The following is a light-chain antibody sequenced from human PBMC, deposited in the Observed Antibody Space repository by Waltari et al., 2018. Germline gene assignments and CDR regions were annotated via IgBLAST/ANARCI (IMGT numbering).Light chain of an antibody. J-gene: IGKJ5*01. CDR1: RGAGSF. CDR2: DTS. Sequence: EIVLTQSPATLSLSPGASASLPCRTSRGAGSFLAWYQQKPGQTPRLLIYDTSKRATGIPARFSGSGSGADFTLTISSLEPADFAVYYCQQRDNWPPSITFGQGTRLEIK. CDR3: QQRDNWPPSIT. V-gene: IGKV3-11*01.